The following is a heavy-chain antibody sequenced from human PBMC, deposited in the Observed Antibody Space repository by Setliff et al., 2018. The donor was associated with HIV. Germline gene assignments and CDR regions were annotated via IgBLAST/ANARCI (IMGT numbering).Heavy chain of an antibody. CDR2: FYPGDSDV. V-gene: IGHV5-51*01. D-gene: IGHD3-10*01. J-gene: IGHJ4*02. CDR3: ARRPYFYGSGNLNFFDF. CDR1: GYSFPSYW. Sequence: GESLKISCKGSGYSFPSYWIGWVRQMPGKGLEWLGIFYPGDSDVRYSPSFQGQVTFSADKSISTAYLYWSSLQASDTAIYYCARRPYFYGSGNLNFFDFWGQGTLVTVSS.